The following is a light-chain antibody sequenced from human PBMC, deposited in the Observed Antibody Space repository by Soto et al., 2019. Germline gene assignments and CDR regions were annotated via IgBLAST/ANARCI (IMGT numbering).Light chain of an antibody. Sequence: EIVLTQSPGTLSLSPGERATLSCTTSQRISSSYLAWYQQKPGQAPRFLIYGASGRATDIPDRFSGRGSGTDFTLTISRLEPEDFAVYYCQHYGSSPPYTFGQGTKLEIK. CDR2: GAS. CDR3: QHYGSSPPYT. J-gene: IGKJ2*01. V-gene: IGKV3-20*01. CDR1: QRISSSY.